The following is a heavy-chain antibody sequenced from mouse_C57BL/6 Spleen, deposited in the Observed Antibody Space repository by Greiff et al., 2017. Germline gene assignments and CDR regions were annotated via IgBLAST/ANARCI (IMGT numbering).Heavy chain of an antibody. CDR2: IDPANGNT. CDR1: GFNIKNTY. J-gene: IGHJ4*01. V-gene: IGHV14-3*01. D-gene: IGHD2-3*01. Sequence: EVQLQQSVAELVRPGASVKLSCTASGFNIKNTYMHWVKQRPEQGLEWIGRIDPANGNTKYAPKFQGTATITADTSSNTAYLQLSSLTSEDTAIXYGATNDGYYYLENAMDDWGQGTSVTVSS. CDR3: ATNDGYYYLENAMDD.